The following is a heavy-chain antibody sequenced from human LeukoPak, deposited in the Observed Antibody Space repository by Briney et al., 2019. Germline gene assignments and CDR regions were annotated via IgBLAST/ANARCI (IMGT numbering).Heavy chain of an antibody. CDR1: GYTLTELS. D-gene: IGHD3-9*01. Sequence: GVSVKVSCKVSGYTLTELSMHWVRQAPGKGLEWMGGFDPEDGETIYAQKFQGRVTMTEDTSTDTAYMELSSLRSEDTAVYYCATNLGVLRYFDWLSPGYYGMDVWGKGTTVTVSS. J-gene: IGHJ6*04. CDR3: ATNLGVLRYFDWLSPGYYGMDV. CDR2: FDPEDGET. V-gene: IGHV1-24*01.